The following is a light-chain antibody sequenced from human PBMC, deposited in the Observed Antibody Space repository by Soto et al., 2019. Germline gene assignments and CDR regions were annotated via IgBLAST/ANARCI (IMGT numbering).Light chain of an antibody. CDR2: EVS. CDR3: SSNTSSSTALWV. Sequence: QSALTQPASVSGSPGQAITISCTGTSSDVGGYNYVSWYQQHPGKAPKLMIYEVSNRPSGVSNRFSGSKSGNTASLTISGLQAEDEADYYCSSNTSSSTALWVFGGGTKLTVL. J-gene: IGLJ3*02. CDR1: SSDVGGYNY. V-gene: IGLV2-14*01.